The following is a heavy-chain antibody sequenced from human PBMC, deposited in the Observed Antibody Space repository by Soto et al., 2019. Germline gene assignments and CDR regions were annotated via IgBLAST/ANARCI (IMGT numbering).Heavy chain of an antibody. Sequence: QVQLQESGPGLVKPSGTLSLTCAVSGGSISSSNWWSWVRQPPGKGLEWIGEIYHSGSTNYNPSPKNRFTISGNKSKNQFSLKLSSVTAADTAVYYCAIRTTVTTRLGYWGQGTLVTVSS. J-gene: IGHJ4*02. CDR2: IYHSGST. CDR3: AIRTTVTTRLGY. V-gene: IGHV4-4*02. CDR1: GGSISSSNW. D-gene: IGHD4-17*01.